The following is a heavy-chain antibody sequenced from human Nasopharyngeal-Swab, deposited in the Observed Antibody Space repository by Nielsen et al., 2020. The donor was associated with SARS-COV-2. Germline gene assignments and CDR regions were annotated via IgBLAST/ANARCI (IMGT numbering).Heavy chain of an antibody. Sequence: SETLSLTCAVYGGSFSGYYWSWIRQPTGKGLEWIGEINHSGTTSYNPSLKSRVTISSDTSKNQFSLKLSSVTAADTAVYYCARGHRSISMIVVVIATAHFYFDSWGRGTLVTVTS. J-gene: IGHJ4*02. CDR3: ARGHRSISMIVVVIATAHFYFDS. CDR2: INHSGTT. D-gene: IGHD3-22*01. CDR1: GGSFSGYY. V-gene: IGHV4-34*01.